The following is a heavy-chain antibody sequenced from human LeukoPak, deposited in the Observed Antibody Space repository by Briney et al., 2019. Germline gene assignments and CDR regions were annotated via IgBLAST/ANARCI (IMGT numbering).Heavy chain of an antibody. CDR2: IYYSGGT. J-gene: IGHJ3*02. Sequence: SETPSLTCTVSGGSIGSYYWSWIRQPPGKGLEWIGYIYYSGGTYDNPSLKSRVTISRDTSKNHFSLKLSSVTAADTAVYYCARALTYSSSSVSAFDIWGQGTMVTVSS. CDR3: ARALTYSSSSVSAFDI. V-gene: IGHV4-59*01. CDR1: GGSIGSYY. D-gene: IGHD6-13*01.